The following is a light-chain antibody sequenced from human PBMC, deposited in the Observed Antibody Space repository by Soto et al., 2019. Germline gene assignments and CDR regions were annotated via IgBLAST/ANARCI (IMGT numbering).Light chain of an antibody. CDR1: QSISTY. Sequence: IQMTQSPSSLSAFVGDRVTITGRASQSISTYLNWYQQKPGKAPKLLIYAASSMQSGVPSRFSGSGSGTDFTLTISSLQPEDFATYYCQQSYSNPHTFGQGTKVDIK. J-gene: IGKJ1*01. CDR3: QQSYSNPHT. CDR2: AAS. V-gene: IGKV1-39*01.